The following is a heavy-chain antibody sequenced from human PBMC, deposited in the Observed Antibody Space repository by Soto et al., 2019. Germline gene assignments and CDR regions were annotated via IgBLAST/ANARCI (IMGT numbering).Heavy chain of an antibody. CDR1: GGTFSSYT. V-gene: IGHV1-69*02. D-gene: IGHD2-2*03. Sequence: QVQLVQSGAEVKKPGSSVKVSCKASGGTFSSYTISWVRQAPGQGLEWMGRIIPLLGIANYAQKFQGRVTITADKSTSTAYMELSSLRSEDTAVYYCARASGYCSSTSCPGGYYYYYYMDVWGKGTTVTVSS. CDR3: ARASGYCSSTSCPGGYYYYYYMDV. CDR2: IIPLLGIA. J-gene: IGHJ6*03.